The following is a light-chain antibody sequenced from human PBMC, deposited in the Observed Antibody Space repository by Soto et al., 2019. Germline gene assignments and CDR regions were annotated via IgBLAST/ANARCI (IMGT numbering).Light chain of an antibody. CDR3: QQYNSYLWT. CDR1: QGIRSW. Sequence: SCPFGDRFTITLRASQGIRSWLAWYQQKPGKAPNLLIYAASSLHSGVPSRFSGSGSGTEFTLTISSLQPDDFATYYCQQYNSYLWTFGQGTKVDIK. J-gene: IGKJ1*01. V-gene: IGKV1D-16*01. CDR2: AAS.